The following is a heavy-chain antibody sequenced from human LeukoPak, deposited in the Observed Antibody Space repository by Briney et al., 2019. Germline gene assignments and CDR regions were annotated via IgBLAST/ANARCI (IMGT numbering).Heavy chain of an antibody. CDR1: GFTFDYYT. D-gene: IGHD5-24*01. CDR3: ARDGYNSGELDY. Sequence: PGGSLRLSCAASGFTFDYYTMHWVRQAPGKGLEWVSLISWDGGSKYYADSVKGRFTISRKNSKNSLYLQMNGLRTEDSALYYCARDGYNSGELDYWGQGTLVTVSS. CDR2: ISWDGGSK. V-gene: IGHV3-43*01. J-gene: IGHJ4*02.